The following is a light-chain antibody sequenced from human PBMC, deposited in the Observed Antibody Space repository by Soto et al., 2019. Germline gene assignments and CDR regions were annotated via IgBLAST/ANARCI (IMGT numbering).Light chain of an antibody. CDR1: VLAKKY. CDR2: KDS. CDR3: YSAADNNREV. J-gene: IGLJ2*01. V-gene: IGLV3-27*01. Sequence: SYELTQPSSVSVSPGQTARITCSGDVLAKKYARWFQQKPGQAPVLVIYKDSEGPSGIPERFSGSSSGTTVTLTISGAQVEDEADYYCYSAADNNREVFGGGTKLTVL.